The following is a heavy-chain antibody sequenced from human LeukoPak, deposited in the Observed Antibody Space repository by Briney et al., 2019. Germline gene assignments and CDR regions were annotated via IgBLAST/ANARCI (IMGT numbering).Heavy chain of an antibody. CDR2: IGGGT. D-gene: IGHD5-18*01. V-gene: IGHV3-23*01. Sequence: GGSLRLSCAASGFTFSSYAMSWVRQAPGKGLEWVSAIGGGTYYADSVKGRFTISRDNSKSTLYLQMNSLRAEDTAVYYCAKDSRGYSYGIFDYWGQGTLVTVSS. CDR1: GFTFSSYA. J-gene: IGHJ4*02. CDR3: AKDSRGYSYGIFDY.